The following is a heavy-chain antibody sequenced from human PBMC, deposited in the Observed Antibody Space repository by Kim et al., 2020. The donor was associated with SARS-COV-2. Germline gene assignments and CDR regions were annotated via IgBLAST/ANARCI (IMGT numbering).Heavy chain of an antibody. V-gene: IGHV1-46*01. J-gene: IGHJ2*01. CDR3: AIIVGRYFDWAYFDL. D-gene: IGHD3-9*01. Sequence: QKFQGRVTMTRDTSTSTVYMELSSLRSEDTAVYYCAIIVGRYFDWAYFDLWGRGTLVTVSS.